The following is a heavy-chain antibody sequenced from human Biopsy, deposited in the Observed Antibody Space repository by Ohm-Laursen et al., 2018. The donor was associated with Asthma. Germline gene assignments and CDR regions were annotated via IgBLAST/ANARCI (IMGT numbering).Heavy chain of an antibody. D-gene: IGHD5-24*01. CDR1: GFTFSSYA. J-gene: IGHJ4*02. Sequence: GSLRLSRTASGFTFSSYAMSWVRQAPGKGLEWVSAISGSGGSTYYADSVKGRFTISRDNSKNTLYLQMNSLRAEDTAVYYCAKESRRDGYNRRNYYFDYWGQGTLVTVSS. CDR3: AKESRRDGYNRRNYYFDY. V-gene: IGHV3-23*01. CDR2: ISGSGGST.